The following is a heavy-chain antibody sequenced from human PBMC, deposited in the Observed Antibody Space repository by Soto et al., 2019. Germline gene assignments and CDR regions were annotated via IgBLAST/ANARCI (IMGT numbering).Heavy chain of an antibody. D-gene: IGHD3-3*01. CDR3: ARLAIFGVVINGWFAP. CDR2: ISAYNGNT. J-gene: IGHJ5*02. V-gene: IGHV1-18*01. CDR1: GYTFTSYG. Sequence: ASVKVSCKASGYTFTSYGISWVRQAPGQGLEWMGWISAYNGNTNYAQKLQGRVTMTTDTSTSTAYMELRSLRSDDTAVYYCARLAIFGVVINGWFAPCGQGTLVPVSS.